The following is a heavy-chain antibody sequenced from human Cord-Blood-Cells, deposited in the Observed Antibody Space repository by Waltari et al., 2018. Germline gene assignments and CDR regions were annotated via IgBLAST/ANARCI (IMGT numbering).Heavy chain of an antibody. CDR1: GGSISSGDYY. J-gene: IGHJ2*01. CDR3: ARDIATYSVWGYFDL. V-gene: IGHV4-30-4*08. Sequence: QVQLQESGPGLVKPSQTLSLTCTVSGGSISSGDYYWSWIRQPPGKGLEWIGYIYYSGSTYYNPSLKSRVTRSVDTSKNQFSLKLSSVTAADTAVYYCARDIATYSVWGYFDLWGRGTLVTVSS. D-gene: IGHD1-26*01. CDR2: IYYSGST.